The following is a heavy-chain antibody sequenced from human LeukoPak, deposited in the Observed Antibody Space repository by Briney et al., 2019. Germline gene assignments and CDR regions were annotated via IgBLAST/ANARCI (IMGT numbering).Heavy chain of an antibody. Sequence: PSETLSLTCAVYGGSFSGYYWSWIRQPPGKGLEWIGEINHSASTNYNPSLKSRVTISVDTSKNQFSLKLSSVTAADTAVYYCARGPTYYYGSGSYVPYWGQGTLVTVSS. D-gene: IGHD3-10*01. CDR2: INHSAST. J-gene: IGHJ4*02. CDR3: ARGPTYYYGSGSYVPY. CDR1: GGSFSGYY. V-gene: IGHV4-34*01.